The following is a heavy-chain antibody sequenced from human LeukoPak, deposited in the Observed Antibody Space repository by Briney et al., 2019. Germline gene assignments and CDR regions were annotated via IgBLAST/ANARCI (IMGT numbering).Heavy chain of an antibody. CDR1: GGSISSGSYY. Sequence: SETLSLTCTVSGGSISSGSYYWSWIRQPAGKGLEWIGRIYTSGSTNYNPSLKSRVTISVDTSKNQFSLKLSSVTAADTAVYYCARDPLTRGYYYDSSASYDAFDIWGQGTMVTVSS. CDR2: IYTSGST. J-gene: IGHJ3*02. D-gene: IGHD3-22*01. CDR3: ARDPLTRGYYYDSSASYDAFDI. V-gene: IGHV4-61*02.